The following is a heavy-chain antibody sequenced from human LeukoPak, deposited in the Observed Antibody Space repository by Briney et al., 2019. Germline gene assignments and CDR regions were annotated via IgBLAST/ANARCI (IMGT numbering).Heavy chain of an antibody. CDR1: GYTFTSYG. V-gene: IGHV1-18*01. CDR2: NSAYNGNT. CDR3: ARSLWFGATEPLYYYYMDV. Sequence: EASVKVSCKASGYTFTSYGISWVRQAPGRGLEWMGWNSAYNGNTNYAQKLQGRVTMTTDTSTSTAYMELRSLRSDDTAVYYCARSLWFGATEPLYYYYMDVWGKGTTVTISS. D-gene: IGHD3-10*01. J-gene: IGHJ6*03.